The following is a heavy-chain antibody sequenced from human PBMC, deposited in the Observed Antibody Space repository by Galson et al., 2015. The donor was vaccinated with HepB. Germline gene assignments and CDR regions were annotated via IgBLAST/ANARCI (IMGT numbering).Heavy chain of an antibody. CDR1: GGSISSYY. CDR2: IYYSGST. Sequence: SETLSLTCTVSGGSISSYYWSWIRQPPGKGLEWIGYIYYSGSTNYNPSLKSRVTISVDTSKNQFSLKLSSVTAADTAVYYCARTRMGATRAIDYWGQGTLVTVSS. D-gene: IGHD1-26*01. V-gene: IGHV4-59*08. J-gene: IGHJ4*02. CDR3: ARTRMGATRAIDY.